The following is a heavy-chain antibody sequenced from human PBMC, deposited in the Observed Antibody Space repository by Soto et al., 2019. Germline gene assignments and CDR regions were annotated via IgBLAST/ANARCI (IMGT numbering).Heavy chain of an antibody. CDR1: GGPMNNYY. V-gene: IGHV4-59*08. Sequence: QVQLQESGPGLVKPSETLSLTCTISGGPMNNYYCSWFRQPRGQGLEWIGYMGYNGFTRYNPSLRSRVALSLDTHKNQFSLNLSSVTAADTDLYYCARQGFGELHGLVDVWGQGITVTVSS. D-gene: IGHD3-10*01. J-gene: IGHJ6*02. CDR3: ARQGFGELHGLVDV. CDR2: MGYNGFT.